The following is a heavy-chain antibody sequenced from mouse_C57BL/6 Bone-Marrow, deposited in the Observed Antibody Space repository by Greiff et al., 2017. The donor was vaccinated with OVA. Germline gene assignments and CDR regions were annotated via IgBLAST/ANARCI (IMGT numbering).Heavy chain of an antibody. CDR3: ASPGDYDFAY. V-gene: IGHV5-6*01. Sequence: EVKLVESGGDLVKPGGSLKLSCAASGFTFSSYGMSWVRQTPDKRLEWVATISSGGSYTYYPDSVKGRFTISRDNAKNTLYLQMSSLKSEDTAMYYCASPGDYDFAYWGQGTMVTVSA. CDR1: GFTFSSYG. J-gene: IGHJ3*01. D-gene: IGHD2-4*01. CDR2: ISSGGSYT.